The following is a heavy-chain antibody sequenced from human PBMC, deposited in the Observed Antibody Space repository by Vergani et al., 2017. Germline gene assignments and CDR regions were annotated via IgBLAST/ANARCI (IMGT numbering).Heavy chain of an antibody. CDR1: GYSFTSYW. J-gene: IGHJ6*02. D-gene: IGHD3-22*01. CDR2: IYPGDSDT. V-gene: IGHV5-51*01. Sequence: EVQLVQSGAEVKKPGESLKISCKGSGYSFTSYWIGWVRQMPGKGLEWMGIIYPGDSDTRYSPSFQGQVTISADKSISTAYLQWSSLKASDTAMYYCARQPTLQYYYDSSGYNYYYYGMDVWGQGTTVTVSS. CDR3: ARQPTLQYYYDSSGYNYYYYGMDV.